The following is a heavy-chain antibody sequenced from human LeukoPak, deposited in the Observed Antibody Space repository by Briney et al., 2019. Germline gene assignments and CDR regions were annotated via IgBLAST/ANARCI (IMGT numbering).Heavy chain of an antibody. CDR2: IVYDGSRA. CDR3: TRYNNDHFDY. D-gene: IGHD1-14*01. J-gene: IGHJ4*02. Sequence: PERSLRLSCAGSGFTFVGYGMHWFRQTPGKGLEWVAVIVYDGSRAFYADSVKGRFTISRHNSKNTMSVQMDDLRAEDTAVYYCTRYNNDHFDYWGQGTLVTVSS. CDR1: GFTFVGYG. V-gene: IGHV3-33*01.